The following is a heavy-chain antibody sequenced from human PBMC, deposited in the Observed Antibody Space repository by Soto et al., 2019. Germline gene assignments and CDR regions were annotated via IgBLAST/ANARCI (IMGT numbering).Heavy chain of an antibody. D-gene: IGHD2-8*01. Sequence: AAVKVSCKASGYTFTGYGISWVRQAPGHGLEWMGWISAYNGYRKYAQKFQDRVTMTTDTSTSTAYMELRSLRSDDTAVYYCAREGLWQGYCSNGGCRYHYYGMDVWGQGTTVTVSS. V-gene: IGHV1-18*01. CDR1: GYTFTGYG. J-gene: IGHJ6*02. CDR3: AREGLWQGYCSNGGCRYHYYGMDV. CDR2: ISAYNGYR.